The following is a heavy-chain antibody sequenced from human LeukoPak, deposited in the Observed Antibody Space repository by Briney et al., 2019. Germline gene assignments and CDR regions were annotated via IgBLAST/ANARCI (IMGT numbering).Heavy chain of an antibody. CDR3: ARAGQYRFDY. V-gene: IGHV3-74*01. CDR2: INIDGSTI. J-gene: IGHJ4*02. Sequence: GGSLRLSCVPSGFTFSSYWMHWVRQAPGKGLVWVSRINIDGSTINYADSVKDRFTISRDNAKNTLYLQMNSLRAEDTAVYYCARAGQYRFDYWGQGTLVTVSS. CDR1: GFTFSSYW. D-gene: IGHD2-2*01.